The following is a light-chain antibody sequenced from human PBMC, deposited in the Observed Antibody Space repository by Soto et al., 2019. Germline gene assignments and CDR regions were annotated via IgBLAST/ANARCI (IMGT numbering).Light chain of an antibody. CDR1: QSVSSSY. Sequence: EIVLTQSPGTLSLSPGERATLSCRASQSVSSSYLAWYQQKPGLAPRLLIYGASSRATGIPDRFSGSGSGTDFTLTISRLEPEDFAVYYWQQYGSSPLYTFGQGTKLESK. V-gene: IGKV3-20*01. J-gene: IGKJ2*01. CDR2: GAS. CDR3: QQYGSSPLYT.